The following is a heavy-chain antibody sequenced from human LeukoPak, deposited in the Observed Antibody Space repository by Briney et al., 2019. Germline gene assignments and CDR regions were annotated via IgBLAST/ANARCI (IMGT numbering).Heavy chain of an antibody. CDR3: ARDQRGLQSVESYYYYYGTHV. Sequence: GGSLRLSCAASGFTFSDYYMSWIRQAPGKGLEWVSYISSSGSTIYYADSVKGRFTISRDNAKNSLYLQMNSLRAEDTAVYYCARDQRGLQSVESYYYYYGTHVWGQGTTVTLSS. CDR1: GFTFSDYY. V-gene: IGHV3-11*01. J-gene: IGHJ6*02. CDR2: ISSSGSTI. D-gene: IGHD5-24*01.